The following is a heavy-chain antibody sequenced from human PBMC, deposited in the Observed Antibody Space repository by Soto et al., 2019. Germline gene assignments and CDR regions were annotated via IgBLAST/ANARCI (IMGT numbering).Heavy chain of an antibody. Sequence: QLHLVQSGAVVKKPGASVTVSCSASGYPVTAYYMHWVRQAPGRGLEWMGGINPATGAAKYTQTFQGRVTLTGDPSTRTVFMGLGGPTSEDTAVFFWGGGGGVGVAGSAAFDMWGQGTLVTVSS. CDR2: INPATGAA. J-gene: IGHJ3*02. CDR1: GYPVTAYY. D-gene: IGHD3-3*01. CDR3: GGGGGVGVAGSAAFDM. V-gene: IGHV1-2*02.